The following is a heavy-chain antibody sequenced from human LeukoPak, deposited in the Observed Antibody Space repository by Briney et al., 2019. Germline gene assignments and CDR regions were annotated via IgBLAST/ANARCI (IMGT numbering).Heavy chain of an antibody. V-gene: IGHV1-18*01. Sequence: ASVNVSCKSSGYTFTSYDINWVRQAPGQGLEWMGWISAYNGNTKYAQKLQGRVTMTTDTSTSTAYMELRSLRSGDTAVYYCARLSGLWLGYYYGMDVWGQGTTVTVSS. CDR1: GYTFTSYD. CDR2: ISAYNGNT. CDR3: ARLSGLWLGYYYGMDV. D-gene: IGHD3-10*01. J-gene: IGHJ6*02.